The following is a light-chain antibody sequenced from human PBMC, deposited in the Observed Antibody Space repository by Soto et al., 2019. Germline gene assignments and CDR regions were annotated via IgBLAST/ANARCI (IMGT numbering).Light chain of an antibody. CDR3: QQYETYSGT. CDR1: QSISSW. J-gene: IGKJ3*01. Sequence: DIQMTQSPSTLSASVGDRVTITCRASQSISSWLAWYQQKPGKAPKLLIYKASSLESGVPSRFSGSGSGTEFTLTISSLQPDDFATYYCQQYETYSGTFGPGTKVDL. V-gene: IGKV1-5*03. CDR2: KAS.